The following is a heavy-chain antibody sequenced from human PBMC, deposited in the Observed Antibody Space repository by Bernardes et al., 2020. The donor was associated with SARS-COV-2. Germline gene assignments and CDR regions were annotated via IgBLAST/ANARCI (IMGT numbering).Heavy chain of an antibody. CDR2: IKGDASDK. CDR3: ARDGDGYFDY. D-gene: IGHD2-21*01. CDR1: GFPFSTFL. V-gene: IGHV3-7*01. Sequence: GSLRPPLSAPGFPFSTFLMTLVRQAPGKGPGWVANIKGDASDKYYVDSVKGRFTISRDNAKSSLYLQMNSLRAEDTAVYFCARDGDGYFDYWSQGILVTVSS. J-gene: IGHJ4*02.